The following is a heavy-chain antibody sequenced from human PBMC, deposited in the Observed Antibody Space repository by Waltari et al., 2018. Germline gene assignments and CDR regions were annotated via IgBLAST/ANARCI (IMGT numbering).Heavy chain of an antibody. Sequence: QVQLVQSGAEVKKPGSSVKVSCKASGGTFSSYAISWVRQAPGQGLEWMGGIIPIFGTANYAQKCQGRVTITADKSTSTAYMELSSLRSEDTAVYYCAGETLRIVGATTSRGHFDYWGQGTLVTVSS. CDR1: GGTFSSYA. V-gene: IGHV1-69*14. D-gene: IGHD1-26*01. CDR3: AGETLRIVGATTSRGHFDY. J-gene: IGHJ4*02. CDR2: IIPIFGTA.